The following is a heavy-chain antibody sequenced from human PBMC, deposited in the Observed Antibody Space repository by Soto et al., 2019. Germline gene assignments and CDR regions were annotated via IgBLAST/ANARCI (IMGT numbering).Heavy chain of an antibody. CDR1: GASISNDNW. CDR2: IHHTGRI. CDR3: TKNGFYALDY. D-gene: IGHD1-1*01. V-gene: IGHV4-4*02. J-gene: IGHJ4*02. Sequence: SETLSLTCAVSGASISNDNWWGWVRQTPGEGLEWIGEIHHTGRINYNPSLRSRVTISVDKSRNQFSLALRSLTAADTAVYYCTKNGFYALDYWGQGTQFTVPS.